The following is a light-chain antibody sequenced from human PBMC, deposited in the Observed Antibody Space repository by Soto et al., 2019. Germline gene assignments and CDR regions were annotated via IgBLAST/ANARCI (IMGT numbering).Light chain of an antibody. V-gene: IGLV2-8*01. CDR3: SSYADSNSYV. CDR2: EVS. Sequence: QSVLTQPPSASGSPGQSVTISCTGTSSDVGDYNYVSWYQQHPGKAPKLMIYEVSKRPSGVPDRFSGSKSGNTASLTVSGLQAEDEADYYCSSYADSNSYVFGTGTQLTVL. J-gene: IGLJ1*01. CDR1: SSDVGDYNY.